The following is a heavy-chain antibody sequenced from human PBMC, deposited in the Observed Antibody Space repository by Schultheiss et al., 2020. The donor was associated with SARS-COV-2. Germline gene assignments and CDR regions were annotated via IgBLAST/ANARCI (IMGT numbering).Heavy chain of an antibody. CDR2: IYYSGST. Sequence: SQTLSLTCTVSGGSISSSSYYWGWIRQPPGKGLEWIGSIYYSGSTYYNPSLKSRVTISVDTSKNQFSLKLSSVTAADTAVYYCARGPSSWYHYYYYYMDVWGKGTTVTV. CDR1: GGSISSSSYY. J-gene: IGHJ6*03. V-gene: IGHV4-39*01. CDR3: ARGPSSWYHYYYYYMDV. D-gene: IGHD6-13*01.